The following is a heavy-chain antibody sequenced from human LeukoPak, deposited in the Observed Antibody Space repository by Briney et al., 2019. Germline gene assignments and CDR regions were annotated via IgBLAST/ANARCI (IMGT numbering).Heavy chain of an antibody. CDR2: ISGSGGST. V-gene: IGHV3-23*01. Sequence: GGSLRLSCAASGFTFSSYAMSWVRQAPGKGLEWVSAISGSGGSTYCADSVKGRFTISRDNSKNTLYLQMNSLRAEDTAVYYCAKGLGYYDSSGPPSFDYWGQGTLVTVSS. D-gene: IGHD3-22*01. CDR3: AKGLGYYDSSGPPSFDY. CDR1: GFTFSSYA. J-gene: IGHJ4*02.